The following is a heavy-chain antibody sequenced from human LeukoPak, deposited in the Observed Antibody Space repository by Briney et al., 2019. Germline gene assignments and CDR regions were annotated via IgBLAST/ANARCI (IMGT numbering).Heavy chain of an antibody. CDR1: GFTFNRFY. CDR3: AKVSGRIQIWPQPFGDGMDV. J-gene: IGHJ6*02. D-gene: IGHD3-10*01. Sequence: PGGSLRLSCSASGFTFNRFYLHWVRQAPGKGLEFVSHISSNGATTYYADSVKGRFTISRDNSKNMLYLQMNSLRAEDTAVYYCAKVSGRIQIWPQPFGDGMDVWGQGTTVTVSS. CDR2: ISSNGATT. V-gene: IGHV3-64*04.